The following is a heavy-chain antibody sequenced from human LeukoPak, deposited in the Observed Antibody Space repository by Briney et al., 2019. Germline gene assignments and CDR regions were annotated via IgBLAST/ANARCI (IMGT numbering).Heavy chain of an antibody. D-gene: IGHD3-22*01. CDR2: TYYSGST. CDR3: ARHGTDYYDSSGYYSY. J-gene: IGHJ4*02. V-gene: IGHV4-59*08. CDR1: GGSISSYS. Sequence: SETLSLTCTVSGGSISSYSWSWIRQPPGKGLEWIGYTYYSGSTNYNPSLKSRVTISVDTSKNQFSLKLTSVTAADTAVYYCARHGTDYYDSSGYYSYWGQGTLVTVSS.